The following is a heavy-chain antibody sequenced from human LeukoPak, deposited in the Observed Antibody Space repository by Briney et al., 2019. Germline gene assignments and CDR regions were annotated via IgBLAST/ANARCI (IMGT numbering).Heavy chain of an antibody. CDR3: ASPQIGSGYYYVPFYFDY. D-gene: IGHD3-22*01. Sequence: PSETLSLTCTVSGGSLSSSSYYWGWIRQPPGKGLEWIGSIYYSGSTYYNPSLKSRVTISVDTSKNQFSLKLSSVTAADTAVYYCASPQIGSGYYYVPFYFDYWGQGTLVTVSS. J-gene: IGHJ4*02. V-gene: IGHV4-39*01. CDR2: IYYSGST. CDR1: GGSLSSSSYY.